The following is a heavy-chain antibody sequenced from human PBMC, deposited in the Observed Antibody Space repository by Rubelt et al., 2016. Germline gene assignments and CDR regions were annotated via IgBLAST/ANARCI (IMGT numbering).Heavy chain of an antibody. J-gene: IGHJ6*02. CDR2: INPNTGGT. CDR1: GYTFTGYY. Sequence: QGQLVQSGAEVKKPGASVKVSCKASGYTFTGYYIHWVRQAPGQGLEWMGRINPNTGGTNYAQKFQGRVTMTRETSISIAYMELSRLRSDDTAVYYCAQDGVYGMDVWGQGTTVTVSS. V-gene: IGHV1-2*06. D-gene: IGHD2-8*01. CDR3: AQDGVYGMDV.